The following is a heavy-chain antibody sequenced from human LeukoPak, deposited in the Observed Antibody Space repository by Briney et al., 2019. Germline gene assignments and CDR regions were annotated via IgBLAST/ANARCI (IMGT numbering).Heavy chain of an antibody. CDR3: ARQSMVRGVIGRFDY. Sequence: SETLSLTCTVSGGSISSYYWSWIRQPPGKGLEWIGYIYYSGSTNYNPSLESRVTISVDTSKNQFSLKLSSVTAADTAVYYCARQSMVRGVIGRFDYWGQGTLVTVSS. V-gene: IGHV4-59*08. J-gene: IGHJ4*02. CDR2: IYYSGST. D-gene: IGHD3-10*01. CDR1: GGSISSYY.